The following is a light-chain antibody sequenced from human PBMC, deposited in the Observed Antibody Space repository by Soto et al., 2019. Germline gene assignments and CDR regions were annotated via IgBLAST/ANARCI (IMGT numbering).Light chain of an antibody. CDR1: TSDIGAYDR. CDR2: GST. CDR3: QSYDSLLNGVI. Sequence: QSALTQPASVTGSPGQSITISCTGTTSDIGAYDRVSWFRQYPGTAPKLLIYGSTNRPSGVPARFSGSKSDTSASLAITGLQAEDEADYYCQSYDSLLNGVIFGGGTKLTVL. V-gene: IGLV2-14*03. J-gene: IGLJ2*01.